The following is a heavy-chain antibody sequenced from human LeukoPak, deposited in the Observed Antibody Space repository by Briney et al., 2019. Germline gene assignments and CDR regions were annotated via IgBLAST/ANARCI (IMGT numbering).Heavy chain of an antibody. Sequence: GGSLRLSCAASGFTFSSYSMNWVRQAPGKGLEWVSYISSSSKTVYYADSVKGRFTISRDNSKNTLYLQMNSLSAEDTAVYYCARGKEQQLYAFDIWGQGTMVTVSS. D-gene: IGHD6-13*01. V-gene: IGHV3-48*01. CDR1: GFTFSSYS. J-gene: IGHJ3*02. CDR2: ISSSSKTV. CDR3: ARGKEQQLYAFDI.